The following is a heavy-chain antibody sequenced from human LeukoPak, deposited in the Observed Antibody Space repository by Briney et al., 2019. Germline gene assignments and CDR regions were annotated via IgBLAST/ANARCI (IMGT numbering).Heavy chain of an antibody. CDR3: ARDHGYYDSSGEFDY. D-gene: IGHD3-22*01. Sequence: GASVKVSCKASGYIFTSYYMYRVRQAPGQGLEWIGIISPSGSSTTYAQKFQGRVTMTRDTSISTAYMELSRLRSDDTAVYYCARDHGYYDSSGEFDYWGQGTLVTVSS. V-gene: IGHV1-46*01. J-gene: IGHJ4*02. CDR1: GYIFTSYY. CDR2: ISPSGSST.